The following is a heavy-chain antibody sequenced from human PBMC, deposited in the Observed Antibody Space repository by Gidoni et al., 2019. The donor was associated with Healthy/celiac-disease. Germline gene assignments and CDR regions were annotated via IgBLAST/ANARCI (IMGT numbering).Heavy chain of an antibody. V-gene: IGHV4-61*02. CDR2: IYTSGST. Sequence: QVQLQESGPGLVKPSQTLSLTCTVSGGSISSGSYYWSWIRQPAGKGLGWIGRIYTSGSTNYNPSLKSRVTMSVDTSKNQFSLKLSSVTAADTAVYYCAREAGDAFDIWGQGTMVTVSS. CDR3: AREAGDAFDI. CDR1: GGSISSGSYY. D-gene: IGHD6-19*01. J-gene: IGHJ3*02.